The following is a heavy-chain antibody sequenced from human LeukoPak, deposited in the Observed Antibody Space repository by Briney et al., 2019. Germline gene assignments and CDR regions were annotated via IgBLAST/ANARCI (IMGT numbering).Heavy chain of an antibody. CDR2: ISAYNGET. D-gene: IGHD3-3*01. CDR3: ARDPSNTSGYQIYFDY. Sequence: ASVTVSFKASGYTFINYGISWVRQAPGQGLEWMGWISAYNGETHYAQKLQGRVTMTTDTSTTTAYMELRSLRSDDTAVYYCARDPSNTSGYQIYFDYWGQGTLVTVSS. CDR1: GYTFINYG. J-gene: IGHJ4*02. V-gene: IGHV1-18*01.